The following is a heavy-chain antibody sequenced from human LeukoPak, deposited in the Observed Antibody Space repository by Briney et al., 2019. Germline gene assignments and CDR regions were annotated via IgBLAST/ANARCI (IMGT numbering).Heavy chain of an antibody. CDR1: GGTFSSYG. CDR2: IIPIFDTA. CDR3: ARASIAARFTYYYGMDV. Sequence: SVKVSCKASGGTFSSYGISWVRQAPAQGLEWMGGIIPIFDTANYAQKFQGRVTITADESTSTAYMELSSLRSEDTAVYYCARASIAARFTYYYGMDVWGQGTTVTVSS. J-gene: IGHJ6*02. V-gene: IGHV1-69*13. D-gene: IGHD6-6*01.